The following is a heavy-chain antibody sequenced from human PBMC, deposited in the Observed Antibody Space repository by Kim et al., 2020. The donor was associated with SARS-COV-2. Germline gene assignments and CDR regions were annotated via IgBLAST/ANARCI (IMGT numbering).Heavy chain of an antibody. CDR1: GGSISSSSYD. V-gene: IGHV4-39*01. CDR3: ARQATSSWI. CDR2: IYYTGST. J-gene: IGHJ4*02. Sequence: SETLSLTCTVSGGSISSSSYDWGRIRQPPGKGLEWIGSIYYTGSTYYNPSLKSRVTISIDTSKNQFSLKLSSVTAADTAVFYCARQATSSWIWGQGTLVTVSS. D-gene: IGHD6-13*01.